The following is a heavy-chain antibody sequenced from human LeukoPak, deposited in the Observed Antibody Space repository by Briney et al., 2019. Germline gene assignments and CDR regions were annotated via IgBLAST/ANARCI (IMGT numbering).Heavy chain of an antibody. D-gene: IGHD1-26*01. Sequence: GGSLRLSCAASGFTFSSYAMHWVRQAPGKGLEWVAVISYDGSNKYYADSVKGRFTISRDNSKNTLYLQMNSLRAEDTAVYYCAREGLVWELPGGFDYWGQGTLVTVSS. CDR3: AREGLVWELPGGFDY. V-gene: IGHV3-30-3*01. CDR1: GFTFSSYA. J-gene: IGHJ4*02. CDR2: ISYDGSNK.